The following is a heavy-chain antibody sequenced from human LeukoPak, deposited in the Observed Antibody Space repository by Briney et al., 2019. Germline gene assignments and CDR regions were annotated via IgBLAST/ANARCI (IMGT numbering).Heavy chain of an antibody. J-gene: IGHJ4*02. Sequence: GASVKVSCKASGYTFTSYYVHWVRQAPGQGLEWMGIINPSGGSTSYAQKFQGRVTMTRDTSTSTVYMELSSLRSEDTAVYYCARKSRPDSSGYYYEGNFDYWGQRTLSPSPQ. CDR1: GYTFTSYY. V-gene: IGHV1-46*01. CDR2: INPSGGST. D-gene: IGHD3-22*01. CDR3: ARKSRPDSSGYYYEGNFDY.